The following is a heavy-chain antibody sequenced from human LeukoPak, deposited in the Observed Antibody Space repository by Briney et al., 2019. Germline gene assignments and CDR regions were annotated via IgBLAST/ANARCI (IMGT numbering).Heavy chain of an antibody. D-gene: IGHD4-17*01. J-gene: IGHJ4*02. CDR1: GFTFSNYW. CDR2: IKQDGSEK. Sequence: GGSLRLSCAASGFTFSNYWMSWVRQTPGKGLEWVAEIKQDGSEKNYVDSVKGRFIISRDNTKSSLSLQMNSLRDEDTAVYYCARDRLHYGEYEKTLDYWGQGTLVTVSS. V-gene: IGHV3-7*01. CDR3: ARDRLHYGEYEKTLDY.